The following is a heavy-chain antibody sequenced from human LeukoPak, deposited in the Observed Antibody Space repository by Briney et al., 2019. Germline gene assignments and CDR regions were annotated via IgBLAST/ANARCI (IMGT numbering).Heavy chain of an antibody. D-gene: IGHD3-22*01. CDR3: ARDEKGEGYYYDSSGYPDAFDI. J-gene: IGHJ3*02. V-gene: IGHV1-18*01. Sequence: ASVKVSCKASGYTFTSYGISWVRQAPGQGLEWMGWISAYNGNTNYAQKLQGRVTMTTDTSTSTAYMELRSLRSDETAVYYCARDEKGEGYYYDSSGYPDAFDIWGQGTMVSVSS. CDR2: ISAYNGNT. CDR1: GYTFTSYG.